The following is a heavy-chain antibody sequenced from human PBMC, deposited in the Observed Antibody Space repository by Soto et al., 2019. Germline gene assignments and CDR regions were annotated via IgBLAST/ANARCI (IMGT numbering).Heavy chain of an antibody. Sequence: GGSLRLSCAASGFTFSNAWMNWVRQAPGKGLEWVGRIKSKTDGGTTDYAAPVKGRFTISRDDSKNTLYLQMNSLKTEDTAVYYCTTEQKTDFWSGYSSYGMDVWAKGPRSPSP. CDR2: IKSKTDGGTT. CDR3: TTEQKTDFWSGYSSYGMDV. D-gene: IGHD3-3*01. CDR1: GFTFSNAW. J-gene: IGHJ6*02. V-gene: IGHV3-15*07.